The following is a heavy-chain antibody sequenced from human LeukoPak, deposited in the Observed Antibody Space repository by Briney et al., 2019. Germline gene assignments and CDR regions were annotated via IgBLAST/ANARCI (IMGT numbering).Heavy chain of an antibody. J-gene: IGHJ4*02. D-gene: IGHD2-15*01. CDR1: GFTFSIYA. V-gene: IGHV3-23*01. CDR2: ISVSGGST. Sequence: VGSLRLSCAASGFTFSIYAMSWGRQAPGKGLEWVSAISVSGGSTYYADSVKGRFTISRDNSKNTLYLQMNSLRAEDTDVYYCAKEDRSGGRCDYWGQGTLVTVSS. CDR3: AKEDRSGGRCDY.